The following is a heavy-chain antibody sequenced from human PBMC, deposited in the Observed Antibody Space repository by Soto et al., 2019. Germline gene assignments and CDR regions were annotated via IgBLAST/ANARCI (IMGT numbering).Heavy chain of an antibody. V-gene: IGHV4-59*01. CDR1: GASMTDYY. D-gene: IGHD3-16*01. CDR3: VRSGHSFGGVV. Sequence: NPSETLSLTCTVSGASMTDYYGSWVRQPPGKPLEWIGYMFYSGRSNYNSSLNSRADISVDTSRNHISLKLRSVTAADTAIYYCVRSGHSFGGVVWGQGTLVTVSS. J-gene: IGHJ4*02. CDR2: MFYSGRS.